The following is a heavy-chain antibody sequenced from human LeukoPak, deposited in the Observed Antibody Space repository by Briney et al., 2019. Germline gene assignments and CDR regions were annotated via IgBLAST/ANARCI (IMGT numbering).Heavy chain of an antibody. CDR2: INTNSGKP. CDR3: ARYYYDSSGNGNYLDY. J-gene: IGHJ4*02. Sequence: ASVKVSCKASGYTFTRYAMNWVRQAPGQGLEWMGWINTNSGKPTYARGFTGRFVFSLDTSVSTAYLQISSLKAGNTAVYYCARYYYDSSGNGNYLDYWGQGTLVTVSS. D-gene: IGHD3-22*01. CDR1: GYTFTRYA. V-gene: IGHV7-4-1*02.